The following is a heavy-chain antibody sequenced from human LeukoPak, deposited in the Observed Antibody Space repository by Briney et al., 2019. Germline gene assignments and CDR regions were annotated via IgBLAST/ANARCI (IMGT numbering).Heavy chain of an antibody. V-gene: IGHV5-51*01. CDR3: ARQYYDFWSGYTQRNWFDP. Sequence: GESLQISCKGSGYSFTSYWIDWVRQMPGKGLEWMGIIYPGDSDTRYSPSFQGQVTISADKSISTAYLQWSSLKASDTAMYYCARQYYDFWSGYTQRNWFDPWGQGTLVTVSS. CDR2: IYPGDSDT. CDR1: GYSFTSYW. J-gene: IGHJ5*02. D-gene: IGHD3-3*01.